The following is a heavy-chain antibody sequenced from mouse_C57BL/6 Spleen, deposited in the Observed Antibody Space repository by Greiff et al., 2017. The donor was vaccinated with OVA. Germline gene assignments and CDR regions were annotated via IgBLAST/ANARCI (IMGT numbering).Heavy chain of an antibody. CDR3: ASGYYGSSPFDC. D-gene: IGHD1-1*01. Sequence: EVNLVESGGGLVKPGGSLKLSCAASGFTFSDSGMHWVRQAPEKGLEWVAYISSGSSTIYYADTVNGLFTISRDNAKHPLFLQMTSLRSDDTAMYYGASGYYGSSPFDCWGQGTTLTVSS. J-gene: IGHJ2*01. CDR1: GFTFSDSG. CDR2: ISSGSSTI. V-gene: IGHV5-17*01.